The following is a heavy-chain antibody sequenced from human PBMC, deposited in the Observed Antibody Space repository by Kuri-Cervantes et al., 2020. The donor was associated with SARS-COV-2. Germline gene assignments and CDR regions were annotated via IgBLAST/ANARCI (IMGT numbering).Heavy chain of an antibody. V-gene: IGHV3-9*01. CDR2: ISWNSGSI. CDR3: ARTINQGDSGYETLYYYMDV. Sequence: LSLTCAASGFTFDDYAVHWVRQAPGKGLEWVSGISWNSGSIGYADSVKGRFTISRDNAKNSLYLQMNSLRAEDTAVYYCARTINQGDSGYETLYYYMDVWGKGTTVTVSS. CDR1: GFTFDDYA. J-gene: IGHJ6*03. D-gene: IGHD5-12*01.